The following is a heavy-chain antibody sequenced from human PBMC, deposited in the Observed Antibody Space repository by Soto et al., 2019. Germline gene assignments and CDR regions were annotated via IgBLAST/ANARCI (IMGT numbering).Heavy chain of an antibody. Sequence: QVQLVQSGGEVKKPGASVKVSCKTSGYTFTSYGISWVRQAPGQGPEWLGRISGYNGNTNYAQKFQGRVTLTTDTSTTTAYMELRSLTSDDTAVYYCARPTILALPWDSWGQGTLVTVSS. CDR3: ARPTILALPWDS. D-gene: IGHD5-12*01. J-gene: IGHJ4*02. V-gene: IGHV1-18*04. CDR2: ISGYNGNT. CDR1: GYTFTSYG.